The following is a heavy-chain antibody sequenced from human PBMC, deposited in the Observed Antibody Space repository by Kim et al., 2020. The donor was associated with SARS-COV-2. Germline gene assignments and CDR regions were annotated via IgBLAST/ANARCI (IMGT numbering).Heavy chain of an antibody. CDR3: ARVYSSGWFGIDY. D-gene: IGHD6-19*01. J-gene: IGHJ4*02. Sequence: YAQMLQGRVTMTTDTSTSTAYMELRSLRSDDTAVYYCARVYSSGWFGIDYWGQGTLVTVSS. V-gene: IGHV1-18*01.